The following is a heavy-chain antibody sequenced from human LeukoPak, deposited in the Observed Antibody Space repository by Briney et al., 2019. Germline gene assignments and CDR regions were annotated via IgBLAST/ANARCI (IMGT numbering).Heavy chain of an antibody. CDR2: IYTSGST. V-gene: IGHV4-4*07. J-gene: IGHJ3*02. CDR1: GGSISSYY. D-gene: IGHD3-10*01. CDR3: ARDVYYYGSGTLFGDI. Sequence: SETLSLTCTVAGGSISSYYWSWMRQPAGKGLEWIGRIYTSGSTYYNPSLKSRVTMSVDTSKNQFSLKLSSVTAADTAVYYCARDVYYYGSGTLFGDIWGQGTMVTVSS.